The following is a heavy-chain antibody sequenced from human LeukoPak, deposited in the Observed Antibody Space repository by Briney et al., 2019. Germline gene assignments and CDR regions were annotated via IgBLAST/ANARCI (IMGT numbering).Heavy chain of an antibody. J-gene: IGHJ4*02. CDR3: ARPRRLKYYFDY. CDR2: INHSGST. V-gene: IGHV4-34*01. CDR1: GGSFSGYY. D-gene: IGHD1-1*01. Sequence: PSETLSLTCAVYGGSFSGYYWSWIRQPPGKGLEWIGEINHSGSTNYNPSLKSRVTISVDTSKNQFSLKLSSVTAADTAVYYCARPRRLKYYFDYWGQGTLVTVSP.